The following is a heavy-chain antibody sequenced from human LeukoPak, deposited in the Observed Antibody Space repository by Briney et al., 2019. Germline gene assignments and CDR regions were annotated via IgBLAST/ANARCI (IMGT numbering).Heavy chain of an antibody. V-gene: IGHV4-59*01. CDR3: ARVNRAADFDY. Sequence: SETLSLTCTVSGGSISSYYWSWIRQPPGKGLEWIGYIYYSGSTNYNPSLKSRVTISVDTSKNQFSLKLSSVTAADTAVYYCARVNRAADFDYWGQGTLVTVSS. CDR1: GGSISSYY. CDR2: IYYSGST. J-gene: IGHJ4*02. D-gene: IGHD6-25*01.